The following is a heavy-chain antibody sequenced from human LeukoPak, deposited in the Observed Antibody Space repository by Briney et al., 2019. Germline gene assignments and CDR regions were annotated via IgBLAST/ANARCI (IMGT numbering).Heavy chain of an antibody. D-gene: IGHD2-15*01. CDR2: ISTYNANT. CDR3: ARRGGVATQDY. V-gene: IGHV1-18*01. Sequence: ASVKVSCKASGYTFTNYGITWVGQAPGQGLEWMGWISTYNANTNYAQKFQGRVTMTKDTSTSTAYMELRNLRSGYTAVYYCARRGGVATQDYWGLGALVTVSS. J-gene: IGHJ4*02. CDR1: GYTFTNYG.